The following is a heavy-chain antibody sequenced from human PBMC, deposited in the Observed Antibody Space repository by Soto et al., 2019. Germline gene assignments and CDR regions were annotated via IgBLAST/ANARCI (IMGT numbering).Heavy chain of an antibody. D-gene: IGHD3-16*01. J-gene: IGHJ6*02. Sequence: PGGSLILSCAASGFTFSSYEMNWVRQAPGKGLEWVSYISHSGSTTSYADSVMGRFTISRDDAKNSLYLQMHSLRAEDTAIYFCARALFGSYYYYYHLEVWGQGTTVTVSS. V-gene: IGHV3-48*03. CDR2: ISHSGSTT. CDR3: ARALFGSYYYYYHLEV. CDR1: GFTFSSYE.